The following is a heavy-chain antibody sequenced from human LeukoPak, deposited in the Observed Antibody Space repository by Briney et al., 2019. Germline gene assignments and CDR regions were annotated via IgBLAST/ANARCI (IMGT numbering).Heavy chain of an antibody. V-gene: IGHV3-30*18. Sequence: QTGGSLRLSCAASGFTFGSYGMHWIRQAPGKGLEWVAVTSHDGSNTYYVDSVKGRFIISRDNSKNTLYLQMNSLRAEDTAEYYCAKTVVDFWNPRGEYCGMDVWGQGTTVTVSS. J-gene: IGHJ6*02. CDR1: GFTFGSYG. CDR2: TSHDGSNT. CDR3: AKTVVDFWNPRGEYCGMDV. D-gene: IGHD3-3*01.